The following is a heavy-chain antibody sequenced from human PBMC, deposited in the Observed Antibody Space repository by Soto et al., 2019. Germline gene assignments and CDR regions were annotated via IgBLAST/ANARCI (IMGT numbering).Heavy chain of an antibody. CDR1: GDSISSGGYY. Sequence: QVQLQESGPGLVKPSQTLSLTCTVSGDSISSGGYYWSWTRQHPGKGLEWIGYIYDNGGAYYSPSLRGRVVISLDRSENQFSLRLSSVTAAATAVYYCARVKGGTTRRAFDSWGQGTLVTVSS. V-gene: IGHV4-31*03. J-gene: IGHJ4*02. D-gene: IGHD1-7*01. CDR2: IYDNGGA. CDR3: ARVKGGTTRRAFDS.